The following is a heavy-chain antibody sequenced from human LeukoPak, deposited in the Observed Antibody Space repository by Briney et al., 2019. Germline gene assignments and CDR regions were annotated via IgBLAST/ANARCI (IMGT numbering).Heavy chain of an antibody. CDR1: GYTFTSYY. D-gene: IGHD3-22*01. CDR3: ATDPPYYYDSSGYYYTY. Sequence: ASVKVSCKASGYTFTSYYMHWVRQAPGQGLEWMGIINPSGGSTSYAQKFQGRVTMTENTSTDTAYMELSSLRSEDTAVYYCATDPPYYYDSSGYYYTYWGQGTLVTVSS. V-gene: IGHV1-46*01. CDR2: INPSGGST. J-gene: IGHJ4*02.